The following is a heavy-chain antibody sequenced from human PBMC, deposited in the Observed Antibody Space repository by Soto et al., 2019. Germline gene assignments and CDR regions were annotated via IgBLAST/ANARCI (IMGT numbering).Heavy chain of an antibody. CDR1: GFTFSNAW. D-gene: IGHD6-6*01. J-gene: IGHJ4*02. Sequence: PGGSLRLSCAASGFTFSNAWMSWVRQAPGKGLEWVGRIKSKTDGGTTDYAAPVKGRFTISRDDSKNTLYLQMNSLKTEDTAVYYCTTEISIEMEQLVYLIDYWGQGTLVTVSS. V-gene: IGHV3-15*01. CDR3: TTEISIEMEQLVYLIDY. CDR2: IKSKTDGGTT.